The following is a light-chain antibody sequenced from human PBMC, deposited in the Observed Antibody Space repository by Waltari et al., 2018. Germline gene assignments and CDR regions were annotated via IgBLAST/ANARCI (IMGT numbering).Light chain of an antibody. CDR1: QSITTTY. CDR2: GVS. CDR3: QQYVTSSMFT. V-gene: IGKV3-20*01. Sequence: EIVLTQSPGTLSLSPGERATLSCRASQSITTTYLAWYQQRPGQAPRLLISGVSIRATGIPDRFSGSGSVTDFTLTISSLDPEDFAMYYFQQYVTSSMFTFGHVTKLEIK. J-gene: IGKJ2*01.